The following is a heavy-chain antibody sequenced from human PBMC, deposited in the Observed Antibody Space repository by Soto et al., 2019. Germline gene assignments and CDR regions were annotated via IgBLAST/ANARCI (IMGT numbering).Heavy chain of an antibody. V-gene: IGHV3-23*01. Sequence: GGSLRLSCAASGFTFSSYAMGCVRQGTGKGLEWVAVVSIGGSTHYADSVRGRFTISRDNSKNTLSLQMNSLTAEDTAVYFCAKRRGAGGHFDYWGQGALVTVSS. D-gene: IGHD2-15*01. J-gene: IGHJ4*02. CDR2: VSIGGST. CDR3: AKRRGAGGHFDY. CDR1: GFTFSSYA.